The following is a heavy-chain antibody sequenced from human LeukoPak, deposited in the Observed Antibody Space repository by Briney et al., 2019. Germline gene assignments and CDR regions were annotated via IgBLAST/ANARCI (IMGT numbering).Heavy chain of an antibody. CDR3: ARWGSSTCWLPYYYYGMDV. D-gene: IGHD2-2*01. J-gene: IGHJ6*02. V-gene: IGHV3-7*01. CDR1: GFTFSSYW. CDR2: IKQDGSEK. Sequence: GGSLRLSCAASGFTFSSYWMSWVRQAPGKGLEWVANIKQDGSEKYYVDSVKGRFTISRDNAKNSLCLQMNSLRAEDTAVYYCARWGSSTCWLPYYYYGMDVWGQGTTVTVSS.